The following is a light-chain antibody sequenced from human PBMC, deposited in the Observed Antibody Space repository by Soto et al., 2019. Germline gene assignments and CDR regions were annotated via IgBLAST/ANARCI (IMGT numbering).Light chain of an antibody. CDR2: GVS. Sequence: EIVLTQSPGTLSLSPGERATLTCRASPSFSSSYLAWYQQKPGQAPRLLIYGVSNRATGIPDRFSGSRSGTDFTLTITRLEPEDFAGYYCQQYDTSRTFGQGTKVEIK. J-gene: IGKJ1*01. CDR1: PSFSSSY. CDR3: QQYDTSRT. V-gene: IGKV3-20*01.